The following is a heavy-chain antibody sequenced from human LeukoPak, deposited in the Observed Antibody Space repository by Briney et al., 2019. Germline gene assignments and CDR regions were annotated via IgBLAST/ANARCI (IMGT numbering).Heavy chain of an antibody. J-gene: IGHJ3*02. CDR1: GGTFSSYA. CDR3: ARELTDYYDSSGYYSAFDI. Sequence: SVKDSCKASGGTFSSYAISWVRQAPGQGLEWMGGIIPMFGTANYAQKFQGRVTITTDESTSTAYMELSSLRSEDTAAYYCARELTDYYDSSGYYSAFDIWGQGTMVTVSS. D-gene: IGHD3-22*01. V-gene: IGHV1-69*05. CDR2: IIPMFGTA.